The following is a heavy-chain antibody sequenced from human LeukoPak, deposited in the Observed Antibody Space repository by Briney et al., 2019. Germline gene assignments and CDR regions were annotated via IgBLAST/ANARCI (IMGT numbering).Heavy chain of an antibody. CDR3: AREAPPNWGSSGPFDY. CDR1: GYTFTGYY. J-gene: IGHJ4*02. CDR2: INPNSGGT. V-gene: IGHV1-2*02. Sequence: GASVKVSCKASGYTFTGYYMHWVRQAPGQGLEWMGLINPNSGGTNYAQKFQGRVTMTRDTSISTAYMELSRLRSDDTAVYYCAREAPPNWGSSGPFDYWGQGTLVTVSS. D-gene: IGHD7-27*01.